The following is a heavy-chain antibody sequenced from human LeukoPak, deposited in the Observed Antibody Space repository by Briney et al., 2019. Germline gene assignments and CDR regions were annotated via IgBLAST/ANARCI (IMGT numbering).Heavy chain of an antibody. CDR3: ARVSSSWLGVGAFDI. CDR1: GYSITSNYY. J-gene: IGHJ3*02. V-gene: IGHV4-38-2*02. D-gene: IGHD6-13*01. Sequence: SETLSLTCTVSGYSITSNYYWVWIRQPPGKGLEWIGSIYHSGSTYYNPSLKGRVTISVDTSENQFSLKLSSVAAADTAVYYCARVSSSWLGVGAFDIWGQGTMATVSS. CDR2: IYHSGST.